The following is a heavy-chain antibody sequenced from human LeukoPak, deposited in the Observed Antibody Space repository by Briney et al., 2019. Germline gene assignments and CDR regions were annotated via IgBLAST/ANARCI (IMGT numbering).Heavy chain of an antibody. CDR1: GYTFTGYY. CDR2: INPKSGVT. D-gene: IGHD5-24*01. CDR3: ARRDTKGLDY. Sequence: ASVKVSCKASGYTFTGYYMHWVRQAPGQGLEWMGWINPKSGVTSYEKKFQGRVTMTRDTSSSTSYMELISLRSDDSAVYYCARRDTKGLDYWGQGTLVTVSS. J-gene: IGHJ4*02. V-gene: IGHV1-2*02.